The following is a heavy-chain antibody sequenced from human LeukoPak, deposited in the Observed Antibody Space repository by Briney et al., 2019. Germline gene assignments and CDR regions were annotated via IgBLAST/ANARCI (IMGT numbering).Heavy chain of an antibody. D-gene: IGHD3-10*01. J-gene: IGHJ4*02. Sequence: GGSLRLSCAVSGFTFTDYYMSWIRQAPGKGLEWVSYISSSGSNTDYADSVKGRLTISRDNAKNSLYLQMNSLRAEDTAVYYCARDRGWFGELLLFDYWGQGTLVTVSS. CDR3: ARDRGWFGELLLFDY. CDR2: ISSSGSNT. V-gene: IGHV3-11*05. CDR1: GFTFTDYY.